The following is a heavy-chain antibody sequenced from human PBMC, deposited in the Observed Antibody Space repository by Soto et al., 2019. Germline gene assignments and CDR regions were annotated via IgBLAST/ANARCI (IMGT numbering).Heavy chain of an antibody. CDR2: IIPIFGTA. CDR3: ARAQQLGYFDY. J-gene: IGHJ4*02. CDR1: GCTISRYA. D-gene: IGHD6-13*01. Sequence: SLKVSCKTSGCTISRYAISWVRQAPGQGLEWMGGIIPIFGTANYAQKFQGRVTITADESTSTAYMELSSLRSEDTAVYYCARAQQLGYFDYWGQGTLVTVSS. V-gene: IGHV1-69*13.